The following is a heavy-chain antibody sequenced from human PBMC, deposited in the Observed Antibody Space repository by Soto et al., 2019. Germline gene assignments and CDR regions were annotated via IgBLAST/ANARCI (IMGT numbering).Heavy chain of an antibody. J-gene: IGHJ5*02. D-gene: IGHD6-13*01. CDR2: INPNSGGT. V-gene: IGHV1-2*02. CDR3: ARGLIAAAERFDP. CDR1: GYTFTGYY. Sequence: ASVNVSCKSSGYTFTGYYMHWVRQAPGQGLEWMGWINPNSGGTNYAQKFQGRVTMTRDTSISAAYMELSRLRSDDTAVYYCARGLIAAAERFDPWGQGTLVTVSS.